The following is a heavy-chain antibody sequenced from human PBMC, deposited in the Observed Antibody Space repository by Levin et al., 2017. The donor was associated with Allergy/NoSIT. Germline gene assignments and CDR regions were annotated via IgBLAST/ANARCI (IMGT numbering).Heavy chain of an antibody. D-gene: IGHD6-19*01. CDR1: GGSISHTLYY. J-gene: IGHJ4*02. CDR3: AREAAMGGSWRFDS. CDR2: VHYSGST. V-gene: IGHV4-39*07. Sequence: SQTLSLTFTVSGGSISHTLYYWGWIRQTPEKGLEWIANVHYSGSTYYNPPLKSRVTISVDTPKNQFSLRVTSVTAADTAVYFCAREAAMGGSWRFDSWGQGTRVTVSS.